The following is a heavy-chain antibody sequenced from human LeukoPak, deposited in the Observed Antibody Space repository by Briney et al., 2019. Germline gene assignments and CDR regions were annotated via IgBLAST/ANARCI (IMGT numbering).Heavy chain of an antibody. Sequence: SETLSLTCTVSGYSISSGYYWGWIRQPPGKGLEWIGSIYHSGSTYYNPSLKSRVTISVDTSKNQFSLTLSSVTAADTAVYYCAKDIVLMVYAAYNWFDPWGQGTLVTVSS. CDR2: IYHSGST. J-gene: IGHJ5*02. CDR1: GYSISSGYY. V-gene: IGHV4-38-2*02. D-gene: IGHD2-8*01. CDR3: AKDIVLMVYAAYNWFDP.